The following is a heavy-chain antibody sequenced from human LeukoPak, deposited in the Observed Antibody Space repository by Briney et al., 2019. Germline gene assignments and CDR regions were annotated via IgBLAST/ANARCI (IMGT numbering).Heavy chain of an antibody. D-gene: IGHD3-22*01. V-gene: IGHV3-23*01. Sequence: SGGSLRLSCAASGFTFSIYAMSWVRQAPGKGLQWVSSITSRGESTWYVDSVKGRFTITGDNSENTLYLQMHSLRAEDTAVYYCARDRPNYYGSDGHYYRRDGDYWGRGTLVSVSS. CDR1: GFTFSIYA. J-gene: IGHJ4*02. CDR3: ARDRPNYYGSDGHYYRRDGDY. CDR2: ITSRGEST.